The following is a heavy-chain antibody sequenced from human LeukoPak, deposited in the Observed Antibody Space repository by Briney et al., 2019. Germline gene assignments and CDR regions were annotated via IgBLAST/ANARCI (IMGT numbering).Heavy chain of an antibody. CDR2: ISGSGGST. D-gene: IGHD3-10*01. V-gene: IGHV3-23*01. Sequence: GGSLRLSCAASGFTFSSYAVSWVRQAPGKGLEWVSAISGSGGSTYYADSVKGRFTISRDNSKNTLYLQMNSLRAEDTAVYYCAKDTYYGSGSYYKTPYYFDYWGQGTLVTVSS. CDR1: GFTFSSYA. J-gene: IGHJ4*02. CDR3: AKDTYYGSGSYYKTPYYFDY.